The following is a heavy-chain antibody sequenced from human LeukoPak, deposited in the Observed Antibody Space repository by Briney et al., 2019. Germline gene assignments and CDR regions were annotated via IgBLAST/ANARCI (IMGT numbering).Heavy chain of an antibody. D-gene: IGHD2-2*01. V-gene: IGHV3-30*02. CDR1: GFTFSSYG. J-gene: IGHJ4*02. CDR3: AKDQPAAYFDY. Sequence: PGGSLRLSCAASGFTFSSYGMHWVRQAPGKGLEWVAFIRSDGSKKFYADSVKGRFTISRDFSKNTLYLQMSSLRAEDTSVYYCAKDQPAAYFDYWGQGTLVTVSS. CDR2: IRSDGSKK.